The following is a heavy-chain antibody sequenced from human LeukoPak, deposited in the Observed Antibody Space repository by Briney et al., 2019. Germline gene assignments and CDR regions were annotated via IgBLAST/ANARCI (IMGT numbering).Heavy chain of an antibody. Sequence: ASVKVSCKASGYTFTGYYMHWVRQAPGQGLERMAWINPNSGGTNYAQKFQGRVTMTRDTSISTAYMELSRLRSDDTAVYYCAKRKTYSFDSSGSDFDYWGQGTLVTVSS. CDR1: GYTFTGYY. CDR3: AKRKTYSFDSSGSDFDY. V-gene: IGHV1-2*02. J-gene: IGHJ4*02. D-gene: IGHD3-22*01. CDR2: INPNSGGT.